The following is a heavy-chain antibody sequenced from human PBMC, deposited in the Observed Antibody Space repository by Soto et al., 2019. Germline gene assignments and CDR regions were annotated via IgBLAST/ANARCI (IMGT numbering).Heavy chain of an antibody. D-gene: IGHD4-4*01. CDR2: INAGNGYT. Sequence: GASVKVSCKASGYTFSSFSMHWVRQAPGQRLEWMAWINAGNGYTKFSQKFQGRVTITRDTSASTVYMELRSLSSEDTAVYYCARDPAVATTKDYYHYPMDVWGQGTTVTVSS. CDR3: ARDPAVATTKDYYHYPMDV. V-gene: IGHV1-3*01. CDR1: GYTFSSFS. J-gene: IGHJ6*02.